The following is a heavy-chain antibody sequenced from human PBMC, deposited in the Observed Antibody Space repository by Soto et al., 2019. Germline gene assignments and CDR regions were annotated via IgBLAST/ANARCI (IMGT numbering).Heavy chain of an antibody. CDR2: ISYDGSNK. V-gene: IGHV3-30-3*01. J-gene: IGHJ6*02. D-gene: IGHD4-17*01. CDR1: GFTFSSYA. Sequence: GGSLRLSCAASGFTFSSYAMHWVRQAPGKGLERVAVISYDGSNKYYADSVKGRFTISRDNSKNTLYLQMNSLRAEDTAVYYCARDQGHDDYGDYYYGMDVWGQGTTVTVSS. CDR3: ARDQGHDDYGDYYYGMDV.